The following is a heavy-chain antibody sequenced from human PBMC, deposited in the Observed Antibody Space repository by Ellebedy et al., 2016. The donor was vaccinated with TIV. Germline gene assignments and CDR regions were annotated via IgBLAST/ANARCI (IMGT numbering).Heavy chain of an antibody. CDR2: ISGSGDKT. CDR3: AKVRCGSLCYYAMDV. CDR1: GFTFSSYS. Sequence: GGSLRLXCAASGFTFSSYSMNWVRQAPGKGLEWVSSISGSGDKTYYADSVKGRFTISRDNSKNTLYLQMKSLRAEDTAIYYCAKVRCGSLCYYAMDVWGQGTTVTVSS. D-gene: IGHD1-26*01. V-gene: IGHV3-23*01. J-gene: IGHJ6*02.